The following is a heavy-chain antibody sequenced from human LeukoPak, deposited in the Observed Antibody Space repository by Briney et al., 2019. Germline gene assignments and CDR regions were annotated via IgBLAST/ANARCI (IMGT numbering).Heavy chain of an antibody. CDR3: ARRGYCSSTSCRHGSAFDI. D-gene: IGHD2-2*01. Sequence: SETLSLTCTVSGGSISSGSYYWSWIRQPAGKGLEWIGRIYTSGSTNYNPSLKSRVTISVDTSKNQFSLKLSSVTAADTAVYYCARRGYCSSTSCRHGSAFDIWGQGTMVTVSS. CDR2: IYTSGST. J-gene: IGHJ3*02. CDR1: GGSISSGSYY. V-gene: IGHV4-61*02.